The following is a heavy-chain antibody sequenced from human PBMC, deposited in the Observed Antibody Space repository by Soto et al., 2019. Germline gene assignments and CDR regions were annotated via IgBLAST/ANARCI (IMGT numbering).Heavy chain of an antibody. Sequence: QVQLVESGGGVVQPGRSLRLSCAASGFTFSSYAMHWVRQAPGKGLEWVAVISYDGSNKYYADSVKGRFTISRDNSKNTLYLQMNSLRAEDTAVYYCARDLTFYSNYVLVYWGQGTLVTVSS. D-gene: IGHD4-4*01. CDR2: ISYDGSNK. J-gene: IGHJ4*02. V-gene: IGHV3-30-3*01. CDR1: GFTFSSYA. CDR3: ARDLTFYSNYVLVY.